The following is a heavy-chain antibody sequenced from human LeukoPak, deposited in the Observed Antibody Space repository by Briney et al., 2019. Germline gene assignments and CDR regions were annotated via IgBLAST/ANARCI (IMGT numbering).Heavy chain of an antibody. D-gene: IGHD4/OR15-4a*01. CDR2: MHNGVHT. Sequence: SETLSLTCTVPVDSINNYFWSWIRQPPGKGLEWIGYMHNGVHTNYNPSLKSRVTISGDTSKNQLSLKLTSVTAADTAVYYCAATIRRDYGDTNLDYWGQGTLVTVSS. V-gene: IGHV4-59*01. J-gene: IGHJ4*02. CDR3: AATIRRDYGDTNLDY. CDR1: VDSINNYF.